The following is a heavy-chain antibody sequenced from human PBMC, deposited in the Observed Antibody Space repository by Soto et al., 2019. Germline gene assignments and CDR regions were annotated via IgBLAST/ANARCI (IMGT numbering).Heavy chain of an antibody. D-gene: IGHD3-22*01. CDR3: TTEFGFSSGQNDN. J-gene: IGHJ4*02. V-gene: IGHV3-15*07. CDR1: GFSFNTAW. Sequence: PGGSLRLSCAGYGFSFNTAWLTWVRQAPGKGLEWVARLKGKRVGGTTDYAAPVTGRFSISSDDSKNMLYLQMNNLKIEDTAVYYCTTEFGFSSGQNDNWGQGT. CDR2: LKGKRVGGTT.